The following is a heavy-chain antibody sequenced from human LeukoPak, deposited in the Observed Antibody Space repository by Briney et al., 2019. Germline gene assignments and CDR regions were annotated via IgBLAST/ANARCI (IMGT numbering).Heavy chain of an antibody. V-gene: IGHV4-34*01. CDR2: INHSGST. CDR3: ARRKYYYDGSYFDY. Sequence: SETLSLTCAVYGGSFSGYYWSWIRQPPGKGLEWIGEINHSGSTNYNPSLKSRVTISVDTSKNQFSLKLSSVTAADTAVYYCARRKYYYDGSYFDYWGQGTLVTVSS. CDR1: GGSFSGYY. D-gene: IGHD3-22*01. J-gene: IGHJ4*02.